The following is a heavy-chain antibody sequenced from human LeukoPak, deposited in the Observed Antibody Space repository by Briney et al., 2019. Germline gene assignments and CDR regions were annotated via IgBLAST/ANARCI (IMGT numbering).Heavy chain of an antibody. CDR2: ISAYNGNT. CDR3: AKWDSSSWYGPPITGFDP. J-gene: IGHJ5*02. V-gene: IGHV1-18*01. D-gene: IGHD6-13*01. Sequence: ASVKVSCKASGYTFTSYGISWVRQAPGQGLEWMGWISAYNGNTNYAQKLQGRVTMTTDTSTSTAYMELRSLRSDDTAVYYCAKWDSSSWYGPPITGFDPWGQGTLVTVSS. CDR1: GYTFTSYG.